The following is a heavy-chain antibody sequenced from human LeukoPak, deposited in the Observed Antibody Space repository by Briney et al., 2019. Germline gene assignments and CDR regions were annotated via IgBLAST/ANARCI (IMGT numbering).Heavy chain of an antibody. D-gene: IGHD3-9*01. CDR2: ISGSGGST. J-gene: IGHJ4*02. V-gene: IGHV3-23*01. CDR3: AKAHTTSLLTGYYCFDC. Sequence: PGGSLRLSCAASGFTFSTYAMSWVRQAPGKVLEWVSTISGSGGSTYYADSVKGRFTISRDNSKNTLSLQMNSLTAEDTAVYYCAKAHTTSLLTGYYCFDCWGQGTLVTVSS. CDR1: GFTFSTYA.